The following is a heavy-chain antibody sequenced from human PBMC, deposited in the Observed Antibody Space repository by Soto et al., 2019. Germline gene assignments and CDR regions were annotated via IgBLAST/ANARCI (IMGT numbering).Heavy chain of an antibody. V-gene: IGHV3-23*01. J-gene: IGHJ5*02. Sequence: PGGSLRLSCAASEFTFSSYAMSWVRQAPGKGLEWVSGISGSGGSTYYADSVKGRFTISRDNSKNTLYLQMKSLRAEDTAVYYCAKDPISGWSYDWFDPWGQGTLVTVSS. CDR2: ISGSGGST. CDR3: AKDPISGWSYDWFDP. D-gene: IGHD6-19*01. CDR1: EFTFSSYA.